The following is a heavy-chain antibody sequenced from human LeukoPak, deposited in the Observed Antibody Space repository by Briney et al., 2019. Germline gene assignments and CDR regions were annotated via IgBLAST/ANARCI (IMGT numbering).Heavy chain of an antibody. V-gene: IGHV3-23*01. Sequence: GGSLRLSCAASGFTFSSNAMSWVRQAPGKGLEWVSAISGSGGSTYYADSVKGRFTISRDNSKNTLYLQMNSLRGEDTAVYYCAKTDSSTWYPYYFDYWGQGTLVTVSS. CDR2: ISGSGGST. CDR3: AKTDSSTWYPYYFDY. D-gene: IGHD6-13*01. CDR1: GFTFSSNA. J-gene: IGHJ4*02.